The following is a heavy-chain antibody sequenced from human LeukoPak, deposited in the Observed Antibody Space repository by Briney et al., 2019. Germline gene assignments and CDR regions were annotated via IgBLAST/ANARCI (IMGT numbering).Heavy chain of an antibody. CDR2: ISESGFT. CDR1: GATVERGTFY. Sequence: SETLSLTCTVSGATVERGTFYWSWIRQLPEKGLEWIGYISESGFTSYNPSLKSRLTISVDTSKNHFSLNLSSVTAADTALYYCARVRDYFDYWGQGTLVTVS. J-gene: IGHJ4*02. CDR3: ARVRDYFDY. V-gene: IGHV4-31*03.